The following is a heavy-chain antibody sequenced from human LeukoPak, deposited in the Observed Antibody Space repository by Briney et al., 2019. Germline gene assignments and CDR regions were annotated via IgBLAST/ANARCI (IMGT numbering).Heavy chain of an antibody. Sequence: PGRSLRLSCAASGFTFDDYAMHWVRQAPGKGLEWVSGISWNSGSIGYADSVKGRLTISRDNAKNSLYLQMNSLRAEDMALYYCAKDIGAYYFDSSGSYFDYWGQGTLVTVSS. J-gene: IGHJ4*02. CDR1: GFTFDDYA. CDR3: AKDIGAYYFDSSGSYFDY. V-gene: IGHV3-9*03. D-gene: IGHD3-22*01. CDR2: ISWNSGSI.